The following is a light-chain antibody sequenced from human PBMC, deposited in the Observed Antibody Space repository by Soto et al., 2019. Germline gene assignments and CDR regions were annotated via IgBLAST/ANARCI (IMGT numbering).Light chain of an antibody. CDR2: AAS. J-gene: IGKJ2*01. Sequence: EIVLTQSPGTLSLSPGERATLSCRASQSVSSSYLAWYKQKPGQTPRLLIYAASSRATGIPDRFSGSGSGTDFTLTISRLEPEDFAVYYCQQYGNSVYTFGQGTKLEIK. CDR3: QQYGNSVYT. V-gene: IGKV3-20*01. CDR1: QSVSSSY.